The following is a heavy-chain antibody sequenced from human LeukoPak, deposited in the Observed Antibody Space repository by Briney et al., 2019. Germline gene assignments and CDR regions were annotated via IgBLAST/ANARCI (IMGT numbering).Heavy chain of an antibody. V-gene: IGHV3-64D*06. D-gene: IGHD3-10*01. J-gene: IGHJ4*02. CDR1: RFSLSSYN. CDR2: VSSDWGTT. CDR3: VRGLYGLGWDY. Sequence: GGSLRLSRSAPRFSLSSYNMHWVRQGPGKGLGFVSGVSSDWGTTDYADSARDRFTISRDNSKNTLYLQMSSLRAEDTAIYYCVRGLYGLGWDYWGPGTLVTVSS.